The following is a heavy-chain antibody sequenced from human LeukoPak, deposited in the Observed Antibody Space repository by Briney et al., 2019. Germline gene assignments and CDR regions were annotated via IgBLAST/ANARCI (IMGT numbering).Heavy chain of an antibody. J-gene: IGHJ4*02. CDR1: GFSFANYW. CDR3: AKGPNYFDS. Sequence: PGGSLRLSXAASGFSFANYWMHWVRQSPGKGLVSLTRMNSDGSATFYADSVQGRFTISRDNAKNTLYLQMNSLRAEDTAMYFCAKGPNYFDSWGQGTLVTVAS. V-gene: IGHV3-74*01. CDR2: MNSDGSAT.